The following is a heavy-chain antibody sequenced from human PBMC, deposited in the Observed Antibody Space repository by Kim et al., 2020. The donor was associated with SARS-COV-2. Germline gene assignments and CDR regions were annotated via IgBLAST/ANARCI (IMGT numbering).Heavy chain of an antibody. V-gene: IGHV3-30*04. J-gene: IGHJ4*02. D-gene: IGHD6-13*01. CDR3: ARESNPYSSSWSRGFDY. CDR2: ISYDGSNK. Sequence: GGSLRLSCAASGFTFSSYAMHWVRQAPGKGLEWVAVISYDGSNKYYADSVKGRFTISRDNSKNTLYLQMNSLRAEDTAVYYCARESNPYSSSWSRGFDYWGQGTLVTVSS. CDR1: GFTFSSYA.